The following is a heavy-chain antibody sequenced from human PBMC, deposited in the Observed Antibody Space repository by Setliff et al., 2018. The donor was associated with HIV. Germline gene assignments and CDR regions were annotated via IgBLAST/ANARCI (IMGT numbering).Heavy chain of an antibody. CDR3: ARAVTTVTTGYMDV. D-gene: IGHD4-17*01. V-gene: IGHV3-23*01. CDR2: ISGSGGST. J-gene: IGHJ6*03. Sequence: PGGSLRLSCAASGFTFSSYAMSWVRQAPGKGLEWVPAISGSGGSTYYADSVKGRFTISRDNSMNTLYLQMNSLRAEDTAVYYCARAVTTVTTGYMDVWGKGTTVTVSS. CDR1: GFTFSSYA.